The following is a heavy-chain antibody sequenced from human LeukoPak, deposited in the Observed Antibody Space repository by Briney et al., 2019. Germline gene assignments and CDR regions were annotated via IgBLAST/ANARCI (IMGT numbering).Heavy chain of an antibody. D-gene: IGHD6-19*01. CDR2: INGDESRT. CDR1: GFTFSNYW. Sequence: PGGSLRLSCAASGFTFSNYWMHWVRQAPGKGLVWASCINGDESRTKYADSVKGRFTISRDNARNTLFLQMNSLRAEDTAVYYCVRSVAVTFDPWGQGTLVTVSS. CDR3: VRSVAVTFDP. V-gene: IGHV3-74*03. J-gene: IGHJ5*02.